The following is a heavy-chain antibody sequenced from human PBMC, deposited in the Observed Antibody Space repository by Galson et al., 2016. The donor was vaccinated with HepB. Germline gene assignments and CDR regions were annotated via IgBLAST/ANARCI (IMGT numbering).Heavy chain of an antibody. CDR2: IYYTEAT. Sequence: SETLSLTCTVSGASVRDGSYFWSWIRQPPGERLEWIGYIYYTEATNYNPSPNSRVTMSIATSNNQFSLRLTSVTAADTAVYYCGRDIYYGNYGGWFDPWGQGTLVTVSS. D-gene: IGHD4-11*01. CDR1: GASVRDGSYF. CDR3: GRDIYYGNYGGWFDP. J-gene: IGHJ5*02. V-gene: IGHV4-61*01.